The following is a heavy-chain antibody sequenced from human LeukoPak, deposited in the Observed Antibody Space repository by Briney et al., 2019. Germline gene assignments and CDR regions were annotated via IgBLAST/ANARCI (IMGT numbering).Heavy chain of an antibody. Sequence: PGGSLRLSCAASGFTLSSYSMNWVRQAPGKGLEWVSHITSSSSTIYYADSVKGRFTISRDNAKNSLYLQMDSLRAEDTAVFYCARDGTGHFDYWGQGTLVTVSS. CDR2: ITSSSSTI. J-gene: IGHJ4*02. CDR3: ARDGTGHFDY. V-gene: IGHV3-48*01. CDR1: GFTLSSYS.